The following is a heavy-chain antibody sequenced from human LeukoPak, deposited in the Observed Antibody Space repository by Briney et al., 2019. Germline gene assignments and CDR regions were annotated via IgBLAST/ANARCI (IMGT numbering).Heavy chain of an antibody. Sequence: ASVKVSCKASGYTFTGYYMHWVRQAPGQGLEWMERINPNSGGTNYAQKFQGRVTMTRDTSISTAYMELSRLRSDDTAVYYCARADDGGSGSYYNDYWGQGTLVTVSS. V-gene: IGHV1-2*06. D-gene: IGHD3-10*01. CDR3: ARADDGGSGSYYNDY. CDR2: INPNSGGT. CDR1: GYTFTGYY. J-gene: IGHJ4*02.